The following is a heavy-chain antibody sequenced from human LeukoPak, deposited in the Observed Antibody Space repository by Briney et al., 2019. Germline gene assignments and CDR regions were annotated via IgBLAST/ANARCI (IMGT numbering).Heavy chain of an antibody. V-gene: IGHV3-66*01. Sequence: GGSLRLSCAAPGFTVSSNYMSWVRQAPGKGLEWVSVVYSGADTNYADSVKGRFTISRDNSKNTLHLQMNSLRAEDTAVYYCAREVAAGTHYFDYWGQGTLVTVSS. D-gene: IGHD2-15*01. CDR3: AREVAAGTHYFDY. CDR1: GFTVSSNY. CDR2: VYSGADT. J-gene: IGHJ4*02.